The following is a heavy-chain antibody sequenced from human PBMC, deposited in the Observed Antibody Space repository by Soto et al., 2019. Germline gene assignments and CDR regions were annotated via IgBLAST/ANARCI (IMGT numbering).Heavy chain of an antibody. V-gene: IGHV3-49*03. CDR1: GFTFGDYA. Sequence: GGSLRLSCTASGFTFGDYAMSWFRQAPGKGLEWVGFIRSKAYGGTTEYAASVKGRFTISRDDSKSIAYLQMNSLKTEETAVYYCTRDVEGEWLLYFSEGGNWFDPWGQGTLVTVSS. CDR2: IRSKAYGGTT. J-gene: IGHJ5*02. D-gene: IGHD3-3*01. CDR3: TRDVEGEWLLYFSEGGNWFDP.